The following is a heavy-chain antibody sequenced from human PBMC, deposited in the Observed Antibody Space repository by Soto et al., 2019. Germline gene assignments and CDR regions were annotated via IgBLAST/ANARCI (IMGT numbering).Heavy chain of an antibody. D-gene: IGHD2-15*01. V-gene: IGHV1-2*02. J-gene: IGHJ4*02. CDR1: GYSFTGDY. CDR2: MNPHSGGT. Sequence: QVQLVQSGTEVKKPGASVKVSCKASGYSFTGDYIHWVRQAPGQGLEWMGWMNPHSGGTNHAQKFQGRVTMTRDTSITTAYLELRSLRSDDTAVYSCARVVVGYCSGFSCYSAFDYWGQGTRVTVSS. CDR3: ARVVVGYCSGFSCYSAFDY.